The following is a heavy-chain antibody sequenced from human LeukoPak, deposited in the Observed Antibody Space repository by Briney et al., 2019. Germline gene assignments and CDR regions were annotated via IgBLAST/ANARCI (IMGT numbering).Heavy chain of an antibody. J-gene: IGHJ4*02. Sequence: PSETLSLTCAVYGGSFSGYYWSWIRQPPGKGLEWIGEINHSGSTNYNPSLKSRVTISVDTSKNQFSLKLSSVTAADTAVYYCAIHYYDSSGYYGDYWGQGTLVTVSS. D-gene: IGHD3-22*01. CDR3: AIHYYDSSGYYGDY. CDR2: INHSGST. V-gene: IGHV4-34*01. CDR1: GGSFSGYY.